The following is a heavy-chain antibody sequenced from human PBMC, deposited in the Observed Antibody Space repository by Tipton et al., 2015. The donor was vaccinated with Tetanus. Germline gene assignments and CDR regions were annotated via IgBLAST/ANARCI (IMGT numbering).Heavy chain of an antibody. Sequence: SLRLSCAASGFTFDDYAMHWVRQAPGKGLEWVSGISWNSGSIGYADSVKGRFTISRDNAKNSLYLQMNSLRAEDTALYYCAKGDMRKAGMDVRGQGTTVTVSS. D-gene: IGHD2-15*01. J-gene: IGHJ6*02. CDR2: ISWNSGSI. V-gene: IGHV3-9*01. CDR1: GFTFDDYA. CDR3: AKGDMRKAGMDV.